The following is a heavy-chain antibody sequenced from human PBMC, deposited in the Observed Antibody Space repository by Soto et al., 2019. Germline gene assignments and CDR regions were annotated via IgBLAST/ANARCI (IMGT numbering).Heavy chain of an antibody. J-gene: IGHJ6*02. CDR2: ISPLFSTT. CDR3: ARVVMTTVPASYYYSMDV. D-gene: IGHD4-4*01. V-gene: IGHV1-69*13. Sequence: SVKVSCKATGDLFNNYAFNWVRQAPGQGLEWMGRISPLFSTTNYAQKFQGRVTISADESTSTGYMELTSLRSEDTALYYCARVVMTTVPASYYYSMDVWGQGTTVTVSS. CDR1: GDLFNNYA.